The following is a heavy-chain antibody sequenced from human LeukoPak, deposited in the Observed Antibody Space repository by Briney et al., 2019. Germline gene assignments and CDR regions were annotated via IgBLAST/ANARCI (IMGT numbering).Heavy chain of an antibody. CDR3: ATAPILRGEGGEHYKYGMDV. Sequence: SETLSLTCAVSVGSISSGNWWTWVRQSPGKGLEWIGEINHNGTHNYNPSLKSRVTISADTFKNHSSLKLTSVTAADTAVYYCATAPILRGEGGEHYKYGMDVWGQGTTVIVSS. V-gene: IGHV4-4*02. CDR2: INHNGTH. J-gene: IGHJ6*02. D-gene: IGHD2-2*02. CDR1: VGSISSGNW.